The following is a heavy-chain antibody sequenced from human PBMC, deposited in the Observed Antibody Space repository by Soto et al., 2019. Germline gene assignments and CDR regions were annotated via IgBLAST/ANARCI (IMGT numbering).Heavy chain of an antibody. D-gene: IGHD5-18*01. V-gene: IGHV1-3*01. CDR3: ARGLNGYLHYFDY. Sequence: ASVKVSCKASGYTFTSYAMHWVRQAPGQRLEWMGWINAGNGNTKYSQKFQGRVTITRDTSASTAYMELSSLRSEDTAVYYCARGLNGYLHYFDYWGQGTLVTLL. CDR1: GYTFTSYA. CDR2: INAGNGNT. J-gene: IGHJ4*02.